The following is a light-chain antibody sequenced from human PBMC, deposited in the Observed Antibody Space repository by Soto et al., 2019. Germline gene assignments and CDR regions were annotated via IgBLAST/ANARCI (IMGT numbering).Light chain of an antibody. CDR2: GAS. J-gene: IGKJ1*01. V-gene: IGKV3-15*01. Sequence: EIVMTQSPATLSVSRGERATLSCRANQAISSNLEWYQQKPGQAPRLLIYGASTRATGIPDRFSGSGSRTEFTLTLISLQSEDFAVYYCQHYGSSPPVDQVTKV. CDR1: QAISSN. CDR3: QHYGSSPP.